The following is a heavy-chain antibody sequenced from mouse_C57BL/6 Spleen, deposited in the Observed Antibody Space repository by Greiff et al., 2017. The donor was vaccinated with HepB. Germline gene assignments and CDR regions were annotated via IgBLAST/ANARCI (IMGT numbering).Heavy chain of an antibody. Sequence: QVQLKESGPGLVQPSQSLSITCTVSGFSLTSYGVHWVRQSPGKGLEWLGVIWSGGSTDYNAAFISRLSISKDNSKSQVFFKMNSLQADDTAIYYCARTRYYSNYGYFDYWGQGTTLTVSS. V-gene: IGHV2-2*01. D-gene: IGHD2-5*01. CDR2: IWSGGST. J-gene: IGHJ2*01. CDR1: GFSLTSYG. CDR3: ARTRYYSNYGYFDY.